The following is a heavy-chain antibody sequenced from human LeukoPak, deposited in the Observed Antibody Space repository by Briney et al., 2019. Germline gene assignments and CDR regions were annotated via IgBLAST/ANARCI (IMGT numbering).Heavy chain of an antibody. Sequence: SETLSLTCTVSGGSISSYYWSWIRQPPGKGLEWIGYIYYSGSTNYNPSLKSRVTISVDTSKNQFSLKLSSVTAADTAVYYCARDRPPPGWLQQRGGAFDIWGQGTMVTVSS. CDR2: IYYSGST. CDR1: GGSISSYY. CDR3: ARDRPPPGWLQQRGGAFDI. J-gene: IGHJ3*02. D-gene: IGHD5-24*01. V-gene: IGHV4-59*01.